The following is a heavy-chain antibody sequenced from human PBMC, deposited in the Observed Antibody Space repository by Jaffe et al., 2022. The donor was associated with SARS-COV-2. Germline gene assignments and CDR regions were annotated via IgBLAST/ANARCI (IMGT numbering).Heavy chain of an antibody. D-gene: IGHD3-9*01. Sequence: EVQLVESGGGLVQPGGSLRLSCAASGFTFSSYEMNWVRQAPGKGLEWVSYISSSGSTIYYADSVKGRFTISRDNAKNSLYLQMNSLRAEDTAVYYCARDEVRYFDWFWFDYWGQGTLVTVSS. CDR2: ISSSGSTI. CDR1: GFTFSSYE. J-gene: IGHJ4*02. CDR3: ARDEVRYFDWFWFDY. V-gene: IGHV3-48*03.